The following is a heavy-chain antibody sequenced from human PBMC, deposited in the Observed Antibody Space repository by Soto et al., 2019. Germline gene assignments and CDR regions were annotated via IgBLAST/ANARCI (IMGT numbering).Heavy chain of an antibody. V-gene: IGHV2-5*01. CDR3: AHSQQLVPPYYYYYYGMDV. D-gene: IGHD6-13*01. CDR1: GFSLSTSGVG. Sequence: VSGPTLVNPTQTLTLTCTFSGFSLSTSGVGVGWIRQPPGKALEWLALIYWNDDKRYSPSLKSRLTITKDTSKNQVVLTMTNMDPVDTATYYCAHSQQLVPPYYYYYYGMDVWAQGTTVTVSS. CDR2: IYWNDDK. J-gene: IGHJ6*02.